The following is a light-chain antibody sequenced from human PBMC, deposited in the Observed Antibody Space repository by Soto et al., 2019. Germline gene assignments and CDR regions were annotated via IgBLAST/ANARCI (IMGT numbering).Light chain of an antibody. CDR2: GAS. V-gene: IGKV3-15*01. CDR3: QQYNNWPQT. J-gene: IGKJ1*01. Sequence: EIVMTQYQATLSVSPGERATLSCRASQSVSSNLAWYQKKPGQAPRLLIYGASTRATGIPARLSGSGYGTELTITISSMQYEDFEVYYCQQYNNWPQTFGQGTKVDIK. CDR1: QSVSSN.